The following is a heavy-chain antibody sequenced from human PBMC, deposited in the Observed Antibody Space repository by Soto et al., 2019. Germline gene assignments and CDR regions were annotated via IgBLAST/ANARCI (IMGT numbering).Heavy chain of an antibody. CDR3: GRRVVVTYVREIGYYYYGLDV. CDR1: GGTFSSYA. D-gene: IGHD2-21*02. Sequence: GASVKVSCKAFGGTFSSYAICWVRQAPGQGLEWMGGIIPMFDSTNYAQKFQGRVTITADESTSTAFMELSSLRSEDTAVYYCGRRVVVTYVREIGYYYYGLDVWGQGTTVTVSS. J-gene: IGHJ6*02. V-gene: IGHV1-69*13. CDR2: IIPMFDST.